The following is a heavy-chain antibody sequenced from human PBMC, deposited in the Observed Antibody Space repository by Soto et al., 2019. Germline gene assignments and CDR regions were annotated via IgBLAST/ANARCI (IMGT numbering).Heavy chain of an antibody. CDR2: ISYDGSNK. CDR1: GFTFSSYG. Sequence: GGSLRLSCAASGFTFSSYGMHWVRQAPGKGLEWVAVISYDGSNKYYADSVKGRFTISRDNSKNTLYLQMNSLRAEDTAVYYCAKVQRRGLRLGELSSPDYWGQGTLVTVSS. CDR3: AKVQRRGLRLGELSSPDY. V-gene: IGHV3-30*18. D-gene: IGHD3-16*02. J-gene: IGHJ4*02.